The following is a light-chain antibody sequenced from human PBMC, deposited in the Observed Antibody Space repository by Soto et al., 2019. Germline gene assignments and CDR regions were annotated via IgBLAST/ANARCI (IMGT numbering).Light chain of an antibody. CDR2: KAS. V-gene: IGKV1-5*03. Sequence: DIQMTQSPSSLSASVGDRVTITCRASQSISSYLNWYQQKPGKAPKLLIYKASSLESGVPSRFSGGGSGTEFTLTISSLQPDDFATYYCQQYNTYSTFGQGTRLEIK. CDR1: QSISSY. CDR3: QQYNTYST. J-gene: IGKJ5*01.